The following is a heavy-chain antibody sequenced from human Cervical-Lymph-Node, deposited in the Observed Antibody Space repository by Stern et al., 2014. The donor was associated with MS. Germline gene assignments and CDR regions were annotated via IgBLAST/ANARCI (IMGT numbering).Heavy chain of an antibody. CDR1: GYTFTTYA. CDR2: INTNTGNP. J-gene: IGHJ2*01. Sequence: VHLVESGSELKKPGASVKVSCKASGYTFTTYAMNWVRQAPGQGLEWMGWINTNTGNPTYAPGFTGRFVFSLDTSVSTAYLQISSLRANDTAVYYCARGWLGPDWYFDLWGRGTLVTVSS. D-gene: IGHD5-12*01. V-gene: IGHV7-4-1*02. CDR3: ARGWLGPDWYFDL.